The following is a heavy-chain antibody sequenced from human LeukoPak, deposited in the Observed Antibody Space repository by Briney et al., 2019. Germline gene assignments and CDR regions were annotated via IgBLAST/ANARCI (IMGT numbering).Heavy chain of an antibody. CDR3: ARVIGYCSGGSCDAAAFDI. D-gene: IGHD2-15*01. CDR2: IIPILGIA. V-gene: IGHV1-69*04. CDR1: GGTFSSYA. J-gene: IGHJ3*02. Sequence: ASVKVSCKASGGTFSSYAISWVRQAPGQGLEWMGRIIPILGIANYAQKFQGRVTMTRNTSISTAYMELSSLRSEDTAVYYCARVIGYCSGGSCDAAAFDIWGQGTMVTVSS.